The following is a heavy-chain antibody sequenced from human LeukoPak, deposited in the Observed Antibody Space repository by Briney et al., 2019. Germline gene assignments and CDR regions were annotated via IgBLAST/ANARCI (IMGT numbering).Heavy chain of an antibody. CDR1: GGSFSDYY. CDR3: ARGRGNLRV. CDR2: IVHSGST. D-gene: IGHD4-23*01. Sequence: SETLSLTCAVYGGSFSDYYWTWIRQPPGKGLEWIGEIVHSGSTNYNSSLKSRVTISVDTSKNQFSLTVRSVTAADTAMYYCARGRGNLRVWGRGTLVIVSS. V-gene: IGHV4-34*01. J-gene: IGHJ4*02.